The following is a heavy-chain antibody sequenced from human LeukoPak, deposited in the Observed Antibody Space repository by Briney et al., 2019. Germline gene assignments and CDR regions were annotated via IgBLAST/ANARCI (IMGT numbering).Heavy chain of an antibody. CDR1: GFTFSSYW. J-gene: IGHJ4*02. Sequence: GGSLRLSCAASGFTFSSYWMSWVRQAPGKGLEWVATIRQDGSEKYYVDSVKGRFTISRDNAKNSLYLQMNSLRAEDTAVYYCARDYYDSSGYFDYWGQGTLVTVSS. CDR3: ARDYYDSSGYFDY. V-gene: IGHV3-7*01. D-gene: IGHD3-22*01. CDR2: IRQDGSEK.